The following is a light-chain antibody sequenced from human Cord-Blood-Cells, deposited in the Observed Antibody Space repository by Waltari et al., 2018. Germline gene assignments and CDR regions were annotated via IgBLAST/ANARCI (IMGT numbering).Light chain of an antibody. CDR1: QSISSY. V-gene: IGKV1-39*01. CDR3: QQSYSTPRT. J-gene: IGKJ1*01. Sequence: DIQMTQSPSSLSASVGDRVTITCRASQSISSYLNWYQQKPGKAPKLLIYAASSLQSGVPAMFSGSGSGTDFTLTISSLQPEDYATCYCQQSYSTPRTFGQGTKVEIK. CDR2: AAS.